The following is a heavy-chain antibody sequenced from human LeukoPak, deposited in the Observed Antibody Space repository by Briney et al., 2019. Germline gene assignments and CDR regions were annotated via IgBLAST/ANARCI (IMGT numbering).Heavy chain of an antibody. CDR2: IYSGGTT. CDR1: GFSVSSNY. Sequence: TGGSLRLSCAASGFSVSSNYMSWVRQAPGKGLEWVSVIYSGGTTYYADSVKGRFTISRDNSKNTLYLQMNSLRAEDTAVYYCARDRREMATGSQTFDYWGQGTLVTVSS. J-gene: IGHJ4*02. V-gene: IGHV3-66*01. CDR3: ARDRREMATGSQTFDY. D-gene: IGHD5-24*01.